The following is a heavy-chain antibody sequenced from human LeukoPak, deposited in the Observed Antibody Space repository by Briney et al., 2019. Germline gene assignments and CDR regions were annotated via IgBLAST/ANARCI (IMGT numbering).Heavy chain of an antibody. J-gene: IGHJ6*02. V-gene: IGHV5-51*01. D-gene: IGHD1-1*01. CDR2: IYPGDSDT. CDR1: GYSFTSYW. CDR3: ARHETTSPPVYYYYGMDV. Sequence: GESLKISCKGSGYSFTSYWIGWVRQMPGKGLEWMGIIYPGDSDTRYSPSFQGQVTISADKSISTAYLQWSSLKASDTAMYYCARHETTSPPVYYYYGMDVWGQGTTVTVSS.